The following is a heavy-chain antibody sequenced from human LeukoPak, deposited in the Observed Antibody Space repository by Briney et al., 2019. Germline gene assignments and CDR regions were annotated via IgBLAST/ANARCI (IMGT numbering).Heavy chain of an antibody. Sequence: ASVKVSCKASGYTFTGYYMHWVRQAPGQGLEWMGWINPNSGGTKYAQKFQGRVNMTRDTSISTAYMELSRLRSDDTAVYYCARSPSYPVAGIKGDDYWGQGTLVTVSS. CDR3: ARSPSYPVAGIKGDDY. CDR1: GYTFTGYY. V-gene: IGHV1-2*02. J-gene: IGHJ4*02. D-gene: IGHD6-19*01. CDR2: INPNSGGT.